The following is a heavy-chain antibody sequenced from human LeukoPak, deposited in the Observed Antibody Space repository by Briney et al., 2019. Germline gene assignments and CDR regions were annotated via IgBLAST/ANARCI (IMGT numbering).Heavy chain of an antibody. CDR2: INTGNGNT. CDR1: GGTFSSCA. V-gene: IGHV1-18*01. Sequence: ASVKVSCKASGGTFSSCAISWVRQAPGQGLEWMGWINTGNGNTKYSQKLQGRVTMTTDTSTSTAYMELRSLRSDDTAVYYCARDSGSHYYGPFAEYFQHWGQGTLVTVSS. D-gene: IGHD1-26*01. CDR3: ARDSGSHYYGPFAEYFQH. J-gene: IGHJ1*01.